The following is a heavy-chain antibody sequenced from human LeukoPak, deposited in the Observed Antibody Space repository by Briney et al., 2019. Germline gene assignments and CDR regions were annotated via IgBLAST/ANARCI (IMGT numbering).Heavy chain of an antibody. CDR2: IKQDGNEI. V-gene: IGHV3-7*01. CDR1: GFTFSSYW. D-gene: IGHD3-10*01. J-gene: IGHJ4*02. CDR3: AKRVLRGGAFDS. Sequence: PGGSLRLSCAASGFTFSSYWRSWVRQAPGKGLEWVGNIKQDGNEIYYLDSVRGRLTISRDNAKNSLYLQMNSLRAEDKALYYSAKRVLRGGAFDSWGQGTLVTVSS.